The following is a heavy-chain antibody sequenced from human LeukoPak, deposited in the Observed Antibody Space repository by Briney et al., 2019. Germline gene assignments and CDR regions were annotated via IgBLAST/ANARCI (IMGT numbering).Heavy chain of an antibody. CDR2: ISGSGGST. J-gene: IGHJ5*02. D-gene: IGHD2-15*01. Sequence: PGGSLRLSCAASGFTCSRSWMSWVRQAPGKGLEWFSAISGSGGSTYYADSVKGRFTISRDNSKNTLYLQMNSLRAEDTAVYYCAKDLLAYCSGGSCYSQNWFDPWGQGTLVTVSS. V-gene: IGHV3-23*01. CDR3: AKDLLAYCSGGSCYSQNWFDP. CDR1: GFTCSRSW.